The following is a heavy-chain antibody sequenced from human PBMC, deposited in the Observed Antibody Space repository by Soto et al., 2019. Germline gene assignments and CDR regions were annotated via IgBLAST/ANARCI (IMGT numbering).Heavy chain of an antibody. V-gene: IGHV4-4*02. CDR1: GVSISSSNW. CDR2: IYHSVSI. Sequence: QVQLQESGPGLVSPSGTLSLTCAVSGVSISSSNWWGWVRQPPGKGLEWIAEIYHSVSINHNPYLKSRVTISIDKSKTQFSLKLNFVTAADTAVYYCVRLGYSGGWSGFDYWGQGTLVTVSS. J-gene: IGHJ4*02. CDR3: VRLGYSGGWSGFDY. D-gene: IGHD6-19*01.